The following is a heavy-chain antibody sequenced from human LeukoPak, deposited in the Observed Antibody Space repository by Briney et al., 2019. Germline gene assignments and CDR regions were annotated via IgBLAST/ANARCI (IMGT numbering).Heavy chain of an antibody. J-gene: IGHJ3*02. CDR1: GFTFSSYA. CDR2: ISGSGGST. D-gene: IGHD3-22*01. Sequence: PGGSLRLSCAASGFTFSSYAMSWVRQAPGKGLEWVSAISGSGGSTYYADSVKGRFTISRDNSKNTLYLQMNSLRAEDTAVYYCARDLPDSSGYYDAFDIWGQGTMVTVSS. V-gene: IGHV3-23*01. CDR3: ARDLPDSSGYYDAFDI.